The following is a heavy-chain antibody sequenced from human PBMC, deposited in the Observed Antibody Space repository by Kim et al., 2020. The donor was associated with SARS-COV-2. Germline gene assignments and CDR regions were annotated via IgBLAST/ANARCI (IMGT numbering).Heavy chain of an antibody. D-gene: IGHD6-13*01. J-gene: IGHJ4*02. CDR3: ARGTYSSSWNVGTLIDY. Sequence: RKSRVTISVDTSKNQFSLKLSSVTAADTAVYYCARGTYSSSWNVGTLIDYWGQGTLVTVSS. V-gene: IGHV4-39*07.